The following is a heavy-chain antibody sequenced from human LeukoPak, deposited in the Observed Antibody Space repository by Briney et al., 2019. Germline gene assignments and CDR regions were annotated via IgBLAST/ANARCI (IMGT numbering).Heavy chain of an antibody. Sequence: SKTLSLTCAVYGGSFSGYYWSWIRQPPGKGLEWIGEINHSGSTNYNPSLKSRVTISVDTSKNQFSLKLSSVTAADTAVYYCARAIRDIVVVPVPRGNAFDIWGQGTMVTVSS. D-gene: IGHD2-2*01. CDR3: ARAIRDIVVVPVPRGNAFDI. V-gene: IGHV4-34*01. CDR2: INHSGST. J-gene: IGHJ3*02. CDR1: GGSFSGYY.